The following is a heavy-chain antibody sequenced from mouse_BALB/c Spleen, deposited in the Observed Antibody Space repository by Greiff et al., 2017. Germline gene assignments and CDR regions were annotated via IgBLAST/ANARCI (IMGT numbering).Heavy chain of an antibody. Sequence: QVQLQQSGAELVRPGTSVKVSCKASGYAFTNYLIEWVKQRPGQGLEWIGVINPGSGGTNYNEKFKGKATLTADKSSSTAYMQLSSLTSDDSAVYFYAREDYYYGSRRAIDYWGQGTSVTVSA. V-gene: IGHV1-54*01. CDR3: AREDYYYGSRRAIDY. D-gene: IGHD1-1*01. CDR1: GYAFTNYL. J-gene: IGHJ4*01. CDR2: INPGSGGT.